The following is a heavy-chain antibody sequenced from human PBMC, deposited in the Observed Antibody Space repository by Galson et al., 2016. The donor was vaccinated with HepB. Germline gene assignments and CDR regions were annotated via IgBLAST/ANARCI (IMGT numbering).Heavy chain of an antibody. V-gene: IGHV4-39*01. J-gene: IGHJ3*02. CDR2: IYYSGST. Sequence: SETLSLTCTVSGGSISSSSYYWDWIRQPPGKGLEWIGSIYYSGSTYYNPSLKSRVIISVDTSKNQFSLKLSSLTAADTAVYYCARPAANAFDIWGQGTMVTASS. CDR3: ARPAANAFDI. CDR1: GGSISSSSYY.